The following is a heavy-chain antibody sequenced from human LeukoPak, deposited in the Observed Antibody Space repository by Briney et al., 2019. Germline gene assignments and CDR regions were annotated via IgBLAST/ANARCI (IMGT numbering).Heavy chain of an antibody. CDR2: IRSKANSYAT. D-gene: IGHD3-3*01. CDR1: GFTFSGSA. J-gene: IGHJ3*02. V-gene: IGHV3-73*01. Sequence: PGGSLRLSCAASGFTFSGSAMHWVRRASGKGLEWVGRIRSKANSYATAYAASVKGRFTIPRDDSKNTAYLQMNSLKTEDTAVYYCTRLAYYDFWSGSPDAFDIWGQGTMVTVSS. CDR3: TRLAYYDFWSGSPDAFDI.